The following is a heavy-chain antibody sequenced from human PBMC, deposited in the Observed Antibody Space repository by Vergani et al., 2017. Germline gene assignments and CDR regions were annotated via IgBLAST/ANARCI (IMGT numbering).Heavy chain of an antibody. V-gene: IGHV3-48*01. CDR1: GFTFSSYS. D-gene: IGHD3-9*01. Sequence: EVQLVESGGGLVQPGGSLRLSCAASGFTFSSYSMNWVRQAPGQGLEWVSYISSSSSTIYYADSVKGRFTISRDNAKNSLYLQRNSLRAEDTAVYYCARDEAGRYCDWAYYYYYYGMDVWGQGSTVTVSS. CDR2: ISSSSSTI. CDR3: ARDEAGRYCDWAYYYYYYGMDV. J-gene: IGHJ6*02.